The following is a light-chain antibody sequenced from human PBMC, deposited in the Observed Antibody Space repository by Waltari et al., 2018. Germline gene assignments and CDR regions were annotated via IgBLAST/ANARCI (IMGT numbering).Light chain of an antibody. CDR1: SSAVGKYDY. J-gene: IGLJ2*01. Sequence: QSALTQPPSASGSPGHSIPTSSTATSSAVGKYDYLPWYQHLPGKVPNLMVFDFNHPPSVVSNRFSGSKSGNTASLTISGLQPEDEADYYCSSYTTTNTLVLFGGGTKLTVL. CDR3: SSYTTTNTLVL. CDR2: DFN. V-gene: IGLV2-14*03.